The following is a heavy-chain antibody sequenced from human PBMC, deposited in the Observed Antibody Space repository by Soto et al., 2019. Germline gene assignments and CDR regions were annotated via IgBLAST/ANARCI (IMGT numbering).Heavy chain of an antibody. J-gene: IGHJ4*02. Sequence: PVGSLKISWKGSGYSFTSYWIGWVRQMPGKGLEWMGIIYPGDSDTRYSPSFQGQVTISADKSISTAYLQWSSLKASDTAMYYCARQPHFWSGYPLDYWGQGTLVTVSS. D-gene: IGHD3-3*02. CDR2: IYPGDSDT. V-gene: IGHV5-51*01. CDR3: ARQPHFWSGYPLDY. CDR1: GYSFTSYW.